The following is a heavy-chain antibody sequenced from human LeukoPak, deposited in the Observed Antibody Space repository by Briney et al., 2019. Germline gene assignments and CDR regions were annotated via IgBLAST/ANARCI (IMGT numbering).Heavy chain of an antibody. V-gene: IGHV1-2*02. CDR3: ARDHIVATTDFDY. J-gene: IGHJ4*02. D-gene: IGHD5-12*01. CDR2: IDPNSGDT. Sequence: GASVKVFCKASGYTFTGYYMHWVRQAPGQGLEWMGWIDPNSGDTKYAQKFQGRVTMTRDTSISTAYMELSRLTSDDTAVYYCARDHIVATTDFDYWGQGTLVTVSS. CDR1: GYTFTGYY.